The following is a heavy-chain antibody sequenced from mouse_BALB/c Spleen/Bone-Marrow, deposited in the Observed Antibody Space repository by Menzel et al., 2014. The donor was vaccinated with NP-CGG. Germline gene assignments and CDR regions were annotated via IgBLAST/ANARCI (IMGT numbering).Heavy chain of an antibody. CDR2: IDPSDSYT. Sequence: VQLQQSGAERVKPGASVKMSCKASGYTFTSYWMHWVRQRPGQGLEWIGVIDPSDSYTSYIQKFKGKATLTVDTSSSTAYMQLSSLTSEDSAVYYCTRDAMDYWGQGTSVTVSS. V-gene: IGHV1S127*01. CDR1: GYTFTSYW. CDR3: TRDAMDY. J-gene: IGHJ4*01.